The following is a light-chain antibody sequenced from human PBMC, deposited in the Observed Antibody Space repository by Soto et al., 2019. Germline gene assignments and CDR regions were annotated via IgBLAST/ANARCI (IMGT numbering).Light chain of an antibody. Sequence: EIVLTQSPASLSLSPGERATLSCRARQSVSIYLACYQQKPGQAPRILIYDASNRATGIPARFSVSGSGTDIPLTISSLAPEDFAVYYCQPRSNFGPGTKVDI. CDR2: DAS. CDR3: QPRSN. V-gene: IGKV3-11*01. CDR1: QSVSIY. J-gene: IGKJ3*01.